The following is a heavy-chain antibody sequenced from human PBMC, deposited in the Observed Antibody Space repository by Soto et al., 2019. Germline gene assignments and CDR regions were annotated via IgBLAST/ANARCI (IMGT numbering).Heavy chain of an antibody. V-gene: IGHV3-21*01. D-gene: IGHD3-22*01. CDR2: ISSSSSYI. J-gene: IGHJ3*02. CDR3: ARDFAYYYDSSGYFPFNI. CDR1: GFTFSSYS. Sequence: GGSLRLSCAASGFTFSSYSMNWVRQAPGKGLEWVSSISSSSSYIYYADSVKGRFTISRDNAKNSLYLQMNSLRAEDTAVYYCARDFAYYYDSSGYFPFNIWGQGTMVT.